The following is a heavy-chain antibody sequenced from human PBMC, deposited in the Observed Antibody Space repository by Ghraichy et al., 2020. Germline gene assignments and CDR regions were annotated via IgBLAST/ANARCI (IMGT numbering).Heavy chain of an antibody. CDR3: ARQALNRGQIDY. CDR2: PFSRSNWFY. Sequence: SQTLSLTCAISGDSVSGKSVVWNWIRQSPSRGLEWLGRPFSRSNWFYDYAVSVKSRITITPDTSKNQFSLQLNSVTPEDTAGYYCARQALNRGQIDYWGQGTLVTVSS. V-gene: IGHV6-1*01. CDR1: GDSVSGKSVV. J-gene: IGHJ4*02.